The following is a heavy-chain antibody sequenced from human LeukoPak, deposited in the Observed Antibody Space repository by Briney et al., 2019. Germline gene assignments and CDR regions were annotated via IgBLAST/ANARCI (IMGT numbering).Heavy chain of an antibody. V-gene: IGHV4-59*01. Sequence: PSETLSLTCTDPGDSISSYYWSWIRQPPGEGLEWIGYIYYSGSTNYNPSLKSRVTISVDTSKNQFSLKLSSVTAADTAVYYCASLLWYFDLWGRGTLVTVSS. J-gene: IGHJ2*01. CDR3: ASLLWYFDL. CDR1: GDSISSYY. CDR2: IYYSGST.